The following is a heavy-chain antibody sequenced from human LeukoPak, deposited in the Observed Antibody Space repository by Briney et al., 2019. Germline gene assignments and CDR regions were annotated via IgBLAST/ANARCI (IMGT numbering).Heavy chain of an antibody. J-gene: IGHJ3*02. Sequence: PGGSLRLSCAASGFTFSRYGMHWVRQAPGKGLEWVAVISYDGSNKYYADSVKGRFTISRDNSKNTLYLQMNSLRAEDTAVYYCAKGDIVVVVAADAFDIWGQGTMVTVSS. CDR2: ISYDGSNK. CDR3: AKGDIVVVVAADAFDI. D-gene: IGHD2-15*01. V-gene: IGHV3-30*18. CDR1: GFTFSRYG.